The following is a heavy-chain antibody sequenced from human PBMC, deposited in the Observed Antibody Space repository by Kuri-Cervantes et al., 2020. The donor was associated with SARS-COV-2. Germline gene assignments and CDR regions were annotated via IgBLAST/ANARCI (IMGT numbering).Heavy chain of an antibody. J-gene: IGHJ4*02. Sequence: SVKVSCKASGGTFSSYAISWVRQAPGQGLEWVGGIIPIFGTANYAQKFQGRVTITTDESTSTAYMELSRLRSDDTAVYYCACTKVVPAAIARLDYWGQGTLVTVSS. D-gene: IGHD2-2*02. CDR1: GGTFSSYA. V-gene: IGHV1-69*05. CDR3: ACTKVVPAAIARLDY. CDR2: IIPIFGTA.